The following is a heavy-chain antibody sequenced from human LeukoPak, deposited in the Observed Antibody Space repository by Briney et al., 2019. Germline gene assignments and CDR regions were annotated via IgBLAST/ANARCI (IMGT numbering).Heavy chain of an antibody. CDR2: INPNSGGT. Sequence: ASVKVSCKASGYTFTGCYMHWVRQAPGQGLEWMGWINPNSGGTNYAQKFQGRVTMTRDTSISTAYMDLSRLRSDDTAVYYCARDRQGGSSSSRLFDNWGQGTLVTVSS. D-gene: IGHD6-6*01. CDR1: GYTFTGCY. CDR3: ARDRQGGSSSSRLFDN. V-gene: IGHV1-2*02. J-gene: IGHJ4*02.